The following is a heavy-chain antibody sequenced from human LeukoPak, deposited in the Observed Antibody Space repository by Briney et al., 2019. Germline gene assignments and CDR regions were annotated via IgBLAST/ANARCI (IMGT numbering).Heavy chain of an antibody. J-gene: IGHJ3*01. D-gene: IGHD3-22*01. V-gene: IGHV4-4*09. Sequence: PSETLSLTCTVSGGSISSYYWSWIRQPPGKGLEWIGYIYISGSTDYNPSLKSRVTIPLDTSRNLFSLKLSSLTAADTAVYYCARHRGYERTGYYFLDAFDLWGQGTMVTVSS. CDR3: ARHRGYERTGYYFLDAFDL. CDR2: IYISGST. CDR1: GGSISSYY.